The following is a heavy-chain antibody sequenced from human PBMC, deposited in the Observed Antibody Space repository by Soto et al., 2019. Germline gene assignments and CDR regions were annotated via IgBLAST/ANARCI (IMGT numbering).Heavy chain of an antibody. CDR1: GFTFSSYS. Sequence: EVRLVESGGGLVKPAGSLRLSCAASGFTFSSYSMNWVRQAPGKGLEWVSSISSSSSYIYYADSVKGRFTISRDNAKNSLYLQMNSLRAEDTAVYYCARGLGGRVVVAATLDAFDIWGQGTMVTVSS. D-gene: IGHD2-15*01. CDR3: ARGLGGRVVVAATLDAFDI. CDR2: ISSSSSYI. J-gene: IGHJ3*02. V-gene: IGHV3-21*02.